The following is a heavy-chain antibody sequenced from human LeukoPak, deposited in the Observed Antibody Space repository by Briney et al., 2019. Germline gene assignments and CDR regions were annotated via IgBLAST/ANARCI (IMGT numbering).Heavy chain of an antibody. Sequence: ASVKVSCKASGGTFSSYAISWVRQAPGQGLEWMGGIIPIFGTANYAQKFQGRVTITADESTSTAYMELSSLRSEDTAVYYCARGHSYGLPGHYWGQGTLVTVPS. CDR2: IIPIFGTA. CDR1: GGTFSSYA. V-gene: IGHV1-69*13. D-gene: IGHD5-18*01. J-gene: IGHJ4*02. CDR3: ARGHSYGLPGHY.